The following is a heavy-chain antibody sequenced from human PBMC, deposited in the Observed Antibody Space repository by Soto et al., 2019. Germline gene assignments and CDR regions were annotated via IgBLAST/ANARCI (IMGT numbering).Heavy chain of an antibody. Sequence: TSETLSLTCAVYGESFSDYYWSWIRQPPGKGLEWIGEINHSGSTNYNPSLKSRVTISADTSKNQFSLKLTSVTAADTAVYYCARQNPQIQLWSTWGQGTLVTVSS. V-gene: IGHV4-34*01. CDR2: INHSGST. CDR1: GESFSDYY. J-gene: IGHJ4*02. CDR3: ARQNPQIQLWST. D-gene: IGHD5-18*01.